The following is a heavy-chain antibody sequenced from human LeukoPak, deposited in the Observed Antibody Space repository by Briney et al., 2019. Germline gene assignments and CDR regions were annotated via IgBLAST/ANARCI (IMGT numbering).Heavy chain of an antibody. D-gene: IGHD3-22*01. V-gene: IGHV4-59*01. CDR2: IYYSGST. CDR1: GGSISSYY. CDR3: ARSATPKYYYDSSGYYFRDAFDI. J-gene: IGHJ3*02. Sequence: PSETLSLTCTVSGGSISSYYWSWIRQPPGKGLEWIGYIYYSGSTHYNPSLKRRVTISVDTSKNQFSLKLSSVTAADTAVYYCARSATPKYYYDSSGYYFRDAFDIWGQGTMVTVSS.